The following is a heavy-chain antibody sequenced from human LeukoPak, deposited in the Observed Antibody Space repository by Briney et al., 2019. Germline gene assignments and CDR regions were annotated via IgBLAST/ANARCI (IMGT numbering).Heavy chain of an antibody. D-gene: IGHD3-3*02. CDR3: ARDRLLAHLDY. CDR1: GFTFSSYG. CDR2: ISYDGSNK. V-gene: IGHV3-30*03. Sequence: GGSLRLSCAASGFTFSSYGMHWVRQAPGKGLEWVAVISYDGSNKYYADSVKGRFTISRDNSKNTLYLQMNSLRAEDTAVYYCARDRLLAHLDYWGQGTLVTVSS. J-gene: IGHJ4*02.